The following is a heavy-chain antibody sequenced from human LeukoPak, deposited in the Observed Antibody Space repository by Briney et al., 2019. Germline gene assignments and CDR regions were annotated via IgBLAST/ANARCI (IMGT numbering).Heavy chain of an antibody. V-gene: IGHV4-4*09. D-gene: IGHD7-27*01. CDR2: IYSSGNT. Sequence: SETLTLTGTVSGVSIIDHDWGWIRQPPGKGLEWIGNIYSSGNTYFNPSLRSRVATSVDTSKNQFSLSLTSVTAADTAMFYCARLKPNYLGTFDSWGQGALVTVSS. CDR1: GVSIIDHD. CDR3: ARLKPNYLGTFDS. J-gene: IGHJ4*02.